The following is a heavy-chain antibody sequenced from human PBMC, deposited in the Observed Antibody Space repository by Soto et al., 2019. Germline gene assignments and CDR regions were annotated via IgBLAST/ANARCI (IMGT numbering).Heavy chain of an antibody. CDR1: GGTFSSYS. D-gene: IGHD2-15*01. CDR3: ARDPATPFAY. J-gene: IGHJ4*02. Sequence: SVKFSCKAPGGTFSSYSISWVRQAPGQVLEYMVRIIPILGISNXXXKFQGIFXXTSDKSTSTAXMELSXLRSEDTAVYYCARDPATPFAYWGQGPLVXXA. V-gene: IGHV1-69*04. CDR2: IIPILGIS.